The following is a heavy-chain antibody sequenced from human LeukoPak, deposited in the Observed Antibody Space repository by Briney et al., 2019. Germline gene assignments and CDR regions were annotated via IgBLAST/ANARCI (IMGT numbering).Heavy chain of an antibody. Sequence: GGSLRLSCAASGFTFSSYAMSWVRQAPGKGLEWVSAISGSGGSTYYADSVRGRFTISRDNSKNTLYLQMNSLRAEDTAVYYCAKDLGSGWYDPGYYFDYWGQGTLVTVSS. J-gene: IGHJ4*02. V-gene: IGHV3-23*01. D-gene: IGHD6-19*01. CDR1: GFTFSSYA. CDR3: AKDLGSGWYDPGYYFDY. CDR2: ISGSGGST.